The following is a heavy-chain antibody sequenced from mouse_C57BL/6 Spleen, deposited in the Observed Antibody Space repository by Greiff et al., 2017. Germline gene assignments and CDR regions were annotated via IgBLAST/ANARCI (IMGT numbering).Heavy chain of an antibody. V-gene: IGHV1-76*01. CDR2: IYPGSGNT. Sequence: VQLQQSGAELVRPGASVKLSCKASGYTFTDYYINWVKQRPGQGLEWIARIYPGSGNTYYNEKFKGKATLTAEKSSSTAYMQLSSLTSEDSAVYFCARGGSGYGNYAMDYWGQGTSVTVSS. D-gene: IGHD3-2*02. J-gene: IGHJ4*01. CDR1: GYTFTDYY. CDR3: ARGGSGYGNYAMDY.